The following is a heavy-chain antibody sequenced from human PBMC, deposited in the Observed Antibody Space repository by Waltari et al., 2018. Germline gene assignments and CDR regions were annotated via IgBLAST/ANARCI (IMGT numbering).Heavy chain of an antibody. V-gene: IGHV3-7*01. CDR3: VRTHPSGWDY. Sequence: EVQLVESGGGLVQPGGSLRLSWAASGFTFSDCWMSWVRQVPGKGLEWVANIKHDGSEKYYVDSVKGRFTISRDNAKSSLYLQMNSLRVEDTAVYYCVRTHPSGWDYWGQGTLVTVSS. CDR1: GFTFSDCW. D-gene: IGHD6-19*01. J-gene: IGHJ4*02. CDR2: IKHDGSEK.